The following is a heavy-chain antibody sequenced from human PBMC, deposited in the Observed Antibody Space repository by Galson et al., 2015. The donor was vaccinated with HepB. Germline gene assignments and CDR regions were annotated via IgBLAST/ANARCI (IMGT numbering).Heavy chain of an antibody. CDR2: ISSSGDAT. CDR3: ARGASYIGGYSGTSY. Sequence: SLRLSCAASGFAFNRYPMNWVRQAPGKGLEWVSYISSSGDATYYADSVKGRFTISRDNAKNSLYLQMNSLRAEDTAVYYCARGASYIGGYSGTSYWGQGALATVSS. CDR1: GFAFNRYP. J-gene: IGHJ4*02. D-gene: IGHD1-26*01. V-gene: IGHV3-48*01.